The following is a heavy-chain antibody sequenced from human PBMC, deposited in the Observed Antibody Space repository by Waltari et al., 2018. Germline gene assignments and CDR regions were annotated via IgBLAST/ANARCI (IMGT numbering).Heavy chain of an antibody. D-gene: IGHD6-19*01. CDR1: GYTFTDYY. CDR3: AAGRTSSGWYFY. V-gene: IGHV1-69-2*01. Sequence: EVQLVQSGAEVKKPGATVKISCKASGYTFTDYYMHWVQQAPGKGLGWMGRGDPEDGETIYAEKFRGRVTITADTSTDTAYMELSSLRSEDTAVYYCAAGRTSSGWYFYWGQGTLVTVSS. J-gene: IGHJ4*02. CDR2: GDPEDGET.